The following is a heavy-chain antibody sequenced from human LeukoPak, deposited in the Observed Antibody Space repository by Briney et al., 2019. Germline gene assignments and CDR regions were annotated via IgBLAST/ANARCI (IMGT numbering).Heavy chain of an antibody. CDR1: GYTFTVYY. D-gene: IGHD4-17*01. V-gene: IGHV1-2*02. CDR3: ARRTMTTVTTGSSWFDP. Sequence: GASVKVSCKASGYTFTVYYIHWVRQAPGQGLEWMRWINPNSGGTNYAQKFQGRVTMTRDTSISTAYMDLSRLRSDDTAVYYCARRTMTTVTTGSSWFDPWGQGTLVTVSS. CDR2: INPNSGGT. J-gene: IGHJ5*02.